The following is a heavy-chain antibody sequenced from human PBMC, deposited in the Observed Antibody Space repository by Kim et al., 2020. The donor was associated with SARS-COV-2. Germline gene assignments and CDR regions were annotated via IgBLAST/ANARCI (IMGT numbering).Heavy chain of an antibody. CDR3: ARGPSIFGVVISYYYGMDV. CDR2: IYSGGST. CDR1: GFTVSSNY. D-gene: IGHD3-3*01. J-gene: IGHJ6*02. V-gene: IGHV3-53*01. Sequence: GGSLRLSCAASGFTVSSNYMSWVRQAPGKGLEWVSVIYSGGSTYYADSVKGRFTISRDNSKNTLYLQMNSLRAEDTAVYYCARGPSIFGVVISYYYGMDVWGQGTTVTVSS.